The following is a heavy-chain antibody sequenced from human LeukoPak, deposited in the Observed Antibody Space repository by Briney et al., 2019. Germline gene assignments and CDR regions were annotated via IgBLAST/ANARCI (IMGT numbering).Heavy chain of an antibody. Sequence: GGSLRLSCAASGFTFDDYAMHWVRQAPGKGLEWVPGISWNSGSIGYADSVKGRFTISRDNAKNSLYLQMNSLRAEDTALYYCAKDKTYYYDSSGYYYFDYWGQGTLVTVSS. CDR1: GFTFDDYA. D-gene: IGHD3-22*01. CDR3: AKDKTYYYDSSGYYYFDY. J-gene: IGHJ4*02. V-gene: IGHV3-9*01. CDR2: ISWNSGSI.